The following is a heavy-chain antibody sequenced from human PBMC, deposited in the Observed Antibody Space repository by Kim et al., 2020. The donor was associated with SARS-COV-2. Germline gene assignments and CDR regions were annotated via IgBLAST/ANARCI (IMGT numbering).Heavy chain of an antibody. J-gene: IGHJ4*02. D-gene: IGHD5-18*01. CDR3: ARDGGYSYGYRIDY. V-gene: IGHV1-69*13. CDR2: IIPIFGTA. CDR1: GDTFSSYA. Sequence: SVKVSCKASGDTFSSYAISWVRQAPGQGLEWMGGIIPIFGTANYAQKFQGRVTITADESTSTAYMELSSLRSEDTAVYYCARDGGYSYGYRIDYWGQGTLVTVSS.